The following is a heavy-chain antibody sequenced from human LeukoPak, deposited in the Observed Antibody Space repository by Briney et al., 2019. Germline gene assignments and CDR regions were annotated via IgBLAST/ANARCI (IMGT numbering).Heavy chain of an antibody. J-gene: IGHJ5*02. D-gene: IGHD3-3*01. CDR1: GFPLSSYA. V-gene: IGHV3-23*01. CDR2: IRGSGGSP. CDR3: AQESSGYSTDHFDP. Sequence: GGSLRLSCAASGFPLSSYAMSWVRQAPGKGLEWVSDIRGSGGSPYYAASVTGRFTISSDNPKTTLYLQMHSLRAADTAVYYCAQESSGYSTDHFDPWGQGTLVTVSS.